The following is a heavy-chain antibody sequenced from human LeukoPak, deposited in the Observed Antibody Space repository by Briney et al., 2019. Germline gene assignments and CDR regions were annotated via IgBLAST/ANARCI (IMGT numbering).Heavy chain of an antibody. CDR3: ARDSLGYCSSTSCYDRFDP. CDR2: INPNSGGT. CDR1: GYTFTGYY. J-gene: IGHJ5*02. V-gene: IGHV1-2*06. Sequence: ASVKVSCKASGYTFTGYYMHWARQAPGQGLEWMGRINPNSGGTNYAQKFQGRVTMTRDTSISTAYMELSRLRSDDTAVYYCARDSLGYCSSTSCYDRFDPWGQGTLVTVSS. D-gene: IGHD2-2*01.